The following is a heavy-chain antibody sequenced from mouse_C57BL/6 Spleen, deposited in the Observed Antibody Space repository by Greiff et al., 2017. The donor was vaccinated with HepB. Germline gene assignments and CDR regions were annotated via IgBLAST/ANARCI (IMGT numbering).Heavy chain of an antibody. J-gene: IGHJ2*01. V-gene: IGHV1-82*01. CDR3: ARYDGSSYEGYFDY. Sequence: QVQLKESGPELVKPGASVKISCKASGYAFSSSWMNWVKQRPGKGLEWIGRIYPGDGDTNYNGKFKGKATLTADKSSSTAYMQLSSLTSEDSAVYFCARYDGSSYEGYFDYWGQGTTLTVSS. CDR2: IYPGDGDT. D-gene: IGHD1-1*01. CDR1: GYAFSSSW.